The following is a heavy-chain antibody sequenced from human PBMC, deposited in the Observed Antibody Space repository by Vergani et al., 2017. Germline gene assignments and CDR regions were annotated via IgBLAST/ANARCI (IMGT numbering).Heavy chain of an antibody. CDR2: INHSGST. Sequence: QVQLQQWGAGLLKPSETLSLTCAVYGGSFSGYYWSWIRQPPGKGLERIGEINHSGSTNYNPSLKSRVTISVDTSKNQFSLKLSSVTAADTAVYYCARMYSSSFWDWFDPWGQGTLVTVSS. V-gene: IGHV4-34*01. D-gene: IGHD6-6*01. J-gene: IGHJ5*02. CDR3: ARMYSSSFWDWFDP. CDR1: GGSFSGYY.